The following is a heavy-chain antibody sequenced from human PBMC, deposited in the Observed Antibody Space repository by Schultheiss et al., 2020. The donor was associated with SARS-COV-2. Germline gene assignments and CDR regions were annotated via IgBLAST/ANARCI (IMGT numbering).Heavy chain of an antibody. CDR2: IIPIFGTA. CDR3: ARDREGAMVYYYYYGMDV. V-gene: IGHV1-69*06. J-gene: IGHJ6*02. CDR1: GGTFSSYT. Sequence: SVKVSCKASGGTFSSYTISWVRQAPGQGLEWMGGIIPIFGTANYAQKFQGRVTITADKSTSTAYMELSSLRAEDTAVYYCARDREGAMVYYYYYGMDVWGQGTTVTVSS. D-gene: IGHD5-18*01.